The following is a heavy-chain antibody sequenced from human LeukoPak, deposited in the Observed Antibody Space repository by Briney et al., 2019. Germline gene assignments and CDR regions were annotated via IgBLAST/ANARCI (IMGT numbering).Heavy chain of an antibody. CDR2: ISSSGSTI. J-gene: IGHJ3*02. CDR1: GFTFSSYE. V-gene: IGHV3-48*03. D-gene: IGHD2-2*01. CDR3: ARTGYCSSTSCYADAFDI. Sequence: LPGGSLRLSCAASGFTFSSYEMNWVRQAPGKGLERGSYISSSGSTIYYADSVKGRFPISRDNAKNSLYLQMNSLRAEDTAVYYCARTGYCSSTSCYADAFDIWGQGTMVTVSS.